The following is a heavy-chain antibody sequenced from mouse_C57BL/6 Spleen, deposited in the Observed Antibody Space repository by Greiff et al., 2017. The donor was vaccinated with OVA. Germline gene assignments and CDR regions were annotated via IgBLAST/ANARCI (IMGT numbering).Heavy chain of an antibody. CDR2: IDPSDSYT. J-gene: IGHJ2*01. V-gene: IGHV1-50*01. CDR1: GYTFTSYW. D-gene: IGHD1-1*01. Sequence: QVHVKQSGAELVKPGASVKLSCKASGYTFTSYWMQWVKQRPGQGLEWIGEIDPSDSYTNYNQKFKGKATLTVDTSSSTAYMQLSSLTSEDSAVYYCATTVVAPFDYWGQGTTLTVSS. CDR3: ATTVVAPFDY.